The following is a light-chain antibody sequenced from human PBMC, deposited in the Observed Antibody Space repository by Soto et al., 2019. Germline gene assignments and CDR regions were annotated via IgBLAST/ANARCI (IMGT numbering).Light chain of an antibody. CDR1: NIGSKS. CDR2: YDS. J-gene: IGLJ2*01. CDR3: QVWDSSSDHPDVV. Sequence: SSELTQPPSVSVAPGKTARITCGGNNIGSKSVHWYQQKPGQAPVLVIYYDSDRPSGIPERFSGSNSGNTATLTISSVEAGDEADYYCQVWDSSSDHPDVVFGGGTKLTVL. V-gene: IGLV3-21*04.